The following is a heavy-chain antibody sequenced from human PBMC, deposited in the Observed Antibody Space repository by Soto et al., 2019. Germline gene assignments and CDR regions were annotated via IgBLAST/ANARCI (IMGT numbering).Heavy chain of an antibody. Sequence: GGSLRLSCAASGFTFSSYAMSWVRQAPGKGLEWVSAISGSGGSTYYADSVKGRFTISRDNSKSIAYLQMNSLKTEDTAVYYCTLADFWSRSNRDDMHYYDGMDVRGEGTTATVAS. CDR2: ISGSGGST. D-gene: IGHD3-3*01. J-gene: IGHJ6*04. V-gene: IGHV3-23*01. CDR1: GFTFSSYA. CDR3: TLADFWSRSNRDDMHYYDGMDV.